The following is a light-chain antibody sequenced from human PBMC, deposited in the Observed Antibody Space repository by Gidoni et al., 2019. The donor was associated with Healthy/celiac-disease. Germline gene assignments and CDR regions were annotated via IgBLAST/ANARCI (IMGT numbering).Light chain of an antibody. CDR3: QQSYSARRT. J-gene: IGKJ2*01. CDR1: QYIYNY. Sequence: DIQMIQSPSSLSASVGDRVTITFRASQYIYNYLNLYQHKPGRAPKLLIHAKSSLQSGVPSRFIGSGSGTDFTLTIKSLQPDDFETYYCQQSYSARRTFGQGTTLDIK. CDR2: AKS. V-gene: IGKV1-39*01.